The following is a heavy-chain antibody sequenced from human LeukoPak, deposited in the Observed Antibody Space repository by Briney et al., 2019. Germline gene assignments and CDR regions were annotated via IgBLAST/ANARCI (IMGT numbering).Heavy chain of an antibody. CDR3: ARVVVVAGVLDAFDI. D-gene: IGHD2-15*01. CDR1: RDTFRRDT. CDR2: IIPLLAIA. Sequence: GASVKVSCKASRDTFRRDTISWVRQAPGQGLEWLGGIIPLLAIANYAQKFQGRVTITTDESTSTAYMELSSLRSEDTAVYYCARVVVVAGVLDAFDIWGQGTKVTVSS. V-gene: IGHV1-69*05. J-gene: IGHJ3*02.